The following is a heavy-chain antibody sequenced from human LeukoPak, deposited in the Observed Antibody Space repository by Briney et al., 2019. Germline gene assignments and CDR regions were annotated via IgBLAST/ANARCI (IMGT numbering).Heavy chain of an antibody. CDR3: AKDSWFGEFKTYFDS. J-gene: IGHJ4*02. V-gene: IGHV3-30*02. D-gene: IGHD3-10*01. CDR1: GFTFSNYG. Sequence: PGGSLRLSCAASGFTFSNYGMHWVRQAPGKGLEWVTFIRYDGSNKYYTDSVKGRFTISRDNSKNTLYLQMNSLRAEDTAVYYCAKDSWFGEFKTYFDSWGQGTLVTVSS. CDR2: IRYDGSNK.